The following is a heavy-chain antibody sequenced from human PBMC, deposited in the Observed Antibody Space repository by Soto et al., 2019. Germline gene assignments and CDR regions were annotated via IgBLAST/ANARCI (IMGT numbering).Heavy chain of an antibody. CDR3: ASRSGTYPYYFDY. D-gene: IGHD1-26*01. J-gene: IGHJ4*02. CDR1: GYTFTSYG. V-gene: IGHV1-18*01. Sequence: HVQLVQSGTEVKKPGASVKVSCKVSGYTFTSYGMSWMRQAPGQGLEWMGWISTYNGNTNYVQNLQGRVSMTTDTSTSTAYMELRSLRSDDTAVYYCASRSGTYPYYFDYWGQGTLVTVSS. CDR2: ISTYNGNT.